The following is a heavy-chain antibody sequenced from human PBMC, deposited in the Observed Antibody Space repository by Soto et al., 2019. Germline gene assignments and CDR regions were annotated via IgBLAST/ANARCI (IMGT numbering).Heavy chain of an antibody. CDR2: ISWNSGSI. CDR1: GFTFDDYA. Sequence: EVQLVESGGGLVQPGRSLRLSCAASGFTFDDYAMHWVRQAPGKGLEWVSGISWNSGSIGYADSVKGRFTISRDNAKNSLYLQMNSLRAEDTALYYCANDSSSVVYVPFDYWGQGTLVTVSS. V-gene: IGHV3-9*01. D-gene: IGHD2-8*02. CDR3: ANDSSSVVYVPFDY. J-gene: IGHJ4*02.